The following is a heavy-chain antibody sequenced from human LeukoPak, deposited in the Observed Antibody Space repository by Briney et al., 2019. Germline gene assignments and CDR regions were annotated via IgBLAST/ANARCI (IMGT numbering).Heavy chain of an antibody. CDR2: INSDGSSP. CDR1: GFTFSSYW. D-gene: IGHD3-10*01. Sequence: GGSLRLSCAASGFTFSSYWMHWVRQAPGKGLVWVSRINSDGSSPSYADSVKGRFTISRDNAKNTLYLQMNSLRAEDTAVYYCARGQGIYYGSQRAEYFQHWGQGTLVTVSS. J-gene: IGHJ1*01. CDR3: ARGQGIYYGSQRAEYFQH. V-gene: IGHV3-74*01.